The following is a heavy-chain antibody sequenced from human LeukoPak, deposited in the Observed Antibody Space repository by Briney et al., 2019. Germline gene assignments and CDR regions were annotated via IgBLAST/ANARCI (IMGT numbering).Heavy chain of an antibody. Sequence: PGGSLRLSCAASGLTFSSYEMNWVRQAPGKGLEWLSYISASGTTTYQADSVKGRFTSSRDNAKKSLYLQMNSLRAEDTAVYYCARDHCSSNSCFFDYWGQGTLVTVSP. CDR3: ARDHCSSNSCFFDY. CDR1: GLTFSSYE. D-gene: IGHD2-2*01. CDR2: ISASGTTT. J-gene: IGHJ4*02. V-gene: IGHV3-48*03.